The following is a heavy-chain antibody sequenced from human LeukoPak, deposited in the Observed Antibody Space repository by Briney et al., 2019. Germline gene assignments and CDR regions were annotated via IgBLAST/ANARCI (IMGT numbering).Heavy chain of an antibody. CDR2: ISNSDGNT. J-gene: IGHJ4*02. D-gene: IGHD1-7*01. Sequence: GGSLRLSCAASGFTFSSYAMSWLPQAPGKGLEWVSTISNSDGNTYYADYVQGRFTISRDNSKNTLYLQMESLTAEDTEIYYCAKATGTLGNWGQGNLVPVSS. CDR3: AKATGTLGN. CDR1: GFTFSSYA. V-gene: IGHV3-23*01.